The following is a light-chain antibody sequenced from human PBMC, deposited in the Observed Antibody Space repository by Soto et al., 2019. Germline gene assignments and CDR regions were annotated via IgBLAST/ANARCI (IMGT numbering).Light chain of an antibody. CDR1: QSVGTN. V-gene: IGKV3-15*01. CDR3: QHFDSWPIT. J-gene: IGKJ5*01. CDR2: GAS. Sequence: EIVLTQSPATLSVSPGERATLSCRATQSVGTNLAWYQQKPGHVPRLLISGASTRATDIPARFSGSGSGTEFTLTISSLQSEDLAAYYCQHFDSWPITFGQGTRLEIK.